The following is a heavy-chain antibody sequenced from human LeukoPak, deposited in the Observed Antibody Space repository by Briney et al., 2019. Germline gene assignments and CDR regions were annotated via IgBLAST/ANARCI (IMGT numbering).Heavy chain of an antibody. CDR1: GGSFSGYY. V-gene: IGHV4-34*01. Sequence: PSETLSLTCAVYGGSFSGYYWSWIRQPPGKGLEWIGEINHSGSTNYNPSPKSRVTISVDTSKNQFSLKLSSVTAADTAVYYCARTSMVRGVLYYYYMDVWGKGTTVTVSS. CDR3: ARTSMVRGVLYYYYMDV. CDR2: INHSGST. D-gene: IGHD3-10*01. J-gene: IGHJ6*03.